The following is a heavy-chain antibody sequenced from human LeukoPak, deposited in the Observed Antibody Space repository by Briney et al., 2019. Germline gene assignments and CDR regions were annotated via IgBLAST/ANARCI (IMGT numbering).Heavy chain of an antibody. CDR2: IYYSGST. Sequence: SSETLSLTCTVSGGSISSYYWSWIRQPPGKGLEWIGYIYYSGSTNYNPSLKSRVTISVDTSKNQFSLKLSSVTAADTAVYYCARGTPVSPYTPFDIWGQGTMVTVSS. CDR1: GGSISSYY. D-gene: IGHD2-15*01. CDR3: ARGTPVSPYTPFDI. J-gene: IGHJ3*02. V-gene: IGHV4-59*01.